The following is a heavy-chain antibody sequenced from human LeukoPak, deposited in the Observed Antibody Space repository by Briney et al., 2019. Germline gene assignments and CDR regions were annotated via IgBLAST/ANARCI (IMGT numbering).Heavy chain of an antibody. CDR3: AKNRGDWELRY. Sequence: PGGSLRLSCVVSGFTFSSYNMNWVRQAPGKGLEWVASIGTSGTYIYYADSMTGRFTISRDNAKNSLYLQMNSLRAEDTAVYYCAKNRGDWELRYWGQGTLVTVSS. CDR1: GFTFSSYN. D-gene: IGHD1-26*01. CDR2: IGTSGTYI. V-gene: IGHV3-21*01. J-gene: IGHJ4*02.